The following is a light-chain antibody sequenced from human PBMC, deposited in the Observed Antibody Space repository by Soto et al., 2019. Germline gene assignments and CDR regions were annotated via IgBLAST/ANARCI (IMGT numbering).Light chain of an antibody. J-gene: IGLJ2*01. CDR2: DVS. CDR3: SSYTISTLVV. CDR1: SSDVGGYNY. Sequence: QSALTQPASVSGSPGQSITISCTGTSSDVGGYNYVSWYQQHPGKAPKLMTYDVSNRPSGVSNRFSGSKSGNTASLTISGLQAEDEADYYCSSYTISTLVVFGGGTKLTVL. V-gene: IGLV2-14*01.